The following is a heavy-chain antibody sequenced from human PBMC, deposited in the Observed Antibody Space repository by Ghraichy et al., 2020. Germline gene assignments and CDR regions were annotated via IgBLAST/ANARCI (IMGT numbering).Heavy chain of an antibody. J-gene: IGHJ5*02. V-gene: IGHV1-3*01. CDR2: INAGNGNT. CDR1: GYTFTSYA. CDR3: ARDAYYDSSGYYYPTEFDP. Sequence: ASVKVSCKASGYTFTSYAMHWVRQAPGQRLEWMGWINAGNGNTKYSQKFQGRVTITRDTSASTAYMELSSLRSEDTAVYYCARDAYYDSSGYYYPTEFDPCGQGTLVTVSS. D-gene: IGHD3-22*01.